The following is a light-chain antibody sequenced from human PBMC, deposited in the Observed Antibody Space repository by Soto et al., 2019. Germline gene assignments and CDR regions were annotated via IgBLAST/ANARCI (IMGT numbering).Light chain of an antibody. J-gene: IGLJ3*02. CDR3: SSYTGSSTLGEM. V-gene: IGLV2-14*01. CDR1: SRDVGGYNY. CDR2: EVN. Sequence: QSVLTQPASVSGSPGQSITISCTGTSRDVGGYNYVSWYQQHPGKAPKVMIYEVNNRPSGVSDRFSGSKSGNTASLTISGLQAEDEAVYFCSSYTGSSTLGEMFGGGTKLTV.